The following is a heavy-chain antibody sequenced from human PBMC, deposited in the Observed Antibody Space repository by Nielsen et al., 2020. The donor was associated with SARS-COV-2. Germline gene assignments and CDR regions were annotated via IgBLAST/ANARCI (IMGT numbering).Heavy chain of an antibody. CDR3: AKDLADSWSDDYSAYYNMDV. J-gene: IGHJ6*03. Sequence: GESLKISCAASGFIFTSHAMHWVRQAPGKGLEWVAVVSYDGRNQYYADSVRGRFTISRDNSKNTLYLQMSSLRGEDTAVYYCAKDLADSWSDDYSAYYNMDVWGKGTTVTVSS. V-gene: IGHV3-30*18. D-gene: IGHD3-3*01. CDR1: GFIFTSHA. CDR2: VSYDGRNQ.